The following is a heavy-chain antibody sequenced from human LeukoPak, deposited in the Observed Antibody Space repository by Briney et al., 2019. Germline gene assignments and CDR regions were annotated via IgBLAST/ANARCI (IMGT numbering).Heavy chain of an antibody. CDR1: GFTFSSYA. Sequence: GRSLRLSCAASGFTFSSYAMHWVRQAPGKGLEWVAVISYDGSNKYYADSVKGRFTISRDNAKNSLYLQMNSLRAEDTAVYYCAQRSGSEYYYYGMDVWGKGTTVTVSS. CDR2: ISYDGSNK. J-gene: IGHJ6*04. V-gene: IGHV3-30*04. D-gene: IGHD1-14*01. CDR3: AQRSGSEYYYYGMDV.